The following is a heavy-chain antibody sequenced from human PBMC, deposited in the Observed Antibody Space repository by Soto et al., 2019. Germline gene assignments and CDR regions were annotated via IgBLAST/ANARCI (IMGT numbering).Heavy chain of an antibody. CDR3: AKGGRQWLVTSDFNY. V-gene: IGHV3-30*18. CDR2: VSHDGRNT. J-gene: IGHJ4*02. CDR1: GFTFSDYA. Sequence: VQLVESGGGVVQPGRSLRLSCAASGFTFSDYAMHWVRQAPGKGLEWVAVVSHDGRNTHYADSVKGRFTISRDSSKNTVSLEMNSLRAGDTAVYYCAKGGRQWLVTSDFNYWGQGALVTVSS. D-gene: IGHD6-19*01.